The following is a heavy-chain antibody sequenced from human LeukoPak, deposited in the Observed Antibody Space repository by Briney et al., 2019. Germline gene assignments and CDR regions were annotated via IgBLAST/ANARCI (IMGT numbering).Heavy chain of an antibody. V-gene: IGHV3-53*01. CDR1: GFTVSSNS. D-gene: IGHD2-15*01. CDR2: IYSGGNT. CDR3: ARRAGEYSHPYDY. J-gene: IGHJ4*02. Sequence: GGSLRLSCTVSGFTVSSNSWSWVRQAPGKGLEWVSFIYSGGNTHYSDSVKGRFTISRDNSKNTLYLQMNSLRTEDTAIYYCARRAGEYSHPYDYWGQGTLVTVSS.